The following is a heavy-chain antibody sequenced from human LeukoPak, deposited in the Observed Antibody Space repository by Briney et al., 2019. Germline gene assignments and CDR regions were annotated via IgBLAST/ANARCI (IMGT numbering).Heavy chain of an antibody. CDR3: ARDARGSSWYGDFDY. J-gene: IGHJ4*02. CDR2: INAGNGNT. D-gene: IGHD6-13*01. CDR1: GYTFTSYF. Sequence: ASVKVSCKASGYTFTSYFMHWVRQAPGQRLEWMGWINAGNGNTKYSQKFQGRVTITRDTSASTAYMELSSLRSEDTAVYYCARDARGSSWYGDFDYWGQGTLVTVSS. V-gene: IGHV1-3*01.